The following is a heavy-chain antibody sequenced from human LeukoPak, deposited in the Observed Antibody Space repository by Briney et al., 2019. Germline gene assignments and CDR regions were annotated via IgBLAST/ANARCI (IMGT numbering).Heavy chain of an antibody. CDR2: MNPNSGNT. V-gene: IGHV1-8*03. Sequence: ASVKVSCKASGYTFTSYDINWVRQATGQGLEWMGWMNPNSGNTGYAQKFQGRVTITRNTSISTAYMELSRLRSDDTAVYYCATYSSGWYEPHYYYYYMDVWGKGTTVTVSS. CDR3: ATYSSGWYEPHYYYYYMDV. J-gene: IGHJ6*03. CDR1: GYTFTSYD. D-gene: IGHD6-13*01.